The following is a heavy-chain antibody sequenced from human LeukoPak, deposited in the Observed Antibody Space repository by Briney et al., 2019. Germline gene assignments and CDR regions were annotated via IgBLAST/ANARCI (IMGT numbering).Heavy chain of an antibody. Sequence: PGGSLRLSCAASGFTFSSYGMSWVRQAPGKGLEWVSAISGSVGSTYYADSVKGRFTISRDNSRNTLFLQMNSLRAEDTAVYHCAKKGGTGWYFDLWGRGTLVTVSS. CDR2: ISGSVGST. J-gene: IGHJ2*01. CDR3: AKKGGTGWYFDL. CDR1: GFTFSSYG. D-gene: IGHD3-16*01. V-gene: IGHV3-23*01.